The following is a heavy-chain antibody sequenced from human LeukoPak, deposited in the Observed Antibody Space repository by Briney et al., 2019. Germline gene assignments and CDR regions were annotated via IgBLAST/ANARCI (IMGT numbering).Heavy chain of an antibody. CDR1: GDAISTYY. CDR3: ARDKAHSYGYYFDP. Sequence: SETLSLTCTVSGDAISTYYWNWIRQTPGKGVEWVGHIASGTTDYNPSIKSRAIISVDTSKNQISLRLTSVTAADTAVYYCARDKAHSYGYYFDPWGPGTQVLVSS. J-gene: IGHJ4*02. D-gene: IGHD3-10*01. V-gene: IGHV4-4*08. CDR2: IASGTT.